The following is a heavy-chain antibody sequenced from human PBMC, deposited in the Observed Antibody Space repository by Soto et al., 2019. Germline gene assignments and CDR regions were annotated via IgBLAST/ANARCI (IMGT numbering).Heavy chain of an antibody. CDR1: GFTFGDYA. D-gene: IGHD3-10*01. CDR2: IRSKAYGGTP. CDR3: SRRFYYGSGSYRH. V-gene: IGHV3-49*03. J-gene: IGHJ4*02. Sequence: ESGGGLVQPGRSLRLSCTASGFTFGDYAMTWFRQAPGKGLEWLGFIRSKAYGGTPDHAASVRGRFTISRDDSKSIAYLQMNSLKAEDTAVYYCSRRFYYGSGSYRHWGQGTLVTVSS.